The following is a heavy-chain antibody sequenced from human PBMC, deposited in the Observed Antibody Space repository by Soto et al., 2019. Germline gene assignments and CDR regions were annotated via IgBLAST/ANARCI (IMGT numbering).Heavy chain of an antibody. D-gene: IGHD2-15*01. Sequence: ASVKVSCKASGYTFTSYYMHWVRQAPGQGLEWMGIINPSGGSTSYAQKFQGRVTMTRDTSTSTVYMELSSLRSEDTAVYYCARDFPRYCSGGSCYRGGGVYYYYYMDVWGKGTTVTVSS. CDR3: ARDFPRYCSGGSCYRGGGVYYYYYMDV. CDR1: GYTFTSYY. J-gene: IGHJ6*03. V-gene: IGHV1-46*01. CDR2: INPSGGST.